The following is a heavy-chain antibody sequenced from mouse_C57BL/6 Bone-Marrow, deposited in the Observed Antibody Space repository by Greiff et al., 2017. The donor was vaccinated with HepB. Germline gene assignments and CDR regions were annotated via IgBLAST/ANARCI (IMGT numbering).Heavy chain of an antibody. CDR3: ARVGWLLTYFDV. CDR1: GFTFSDYY. Sequence: EVQRVESEGGLVQPGSSMKLSCTASGFTFSDYYMAWVRQVPEKGLEWVANINYDGSSTYYLDSLKSRFIISRDNAKNILYLQMSSLKSEDTATYYCARVGWLLTYFDVWGTGTTVTVSS. V-gene: IGHV5-16*01. J-gene: IGHJ1*03. CDR2: INYDGSST. D-gene: IGHD2-3*01.